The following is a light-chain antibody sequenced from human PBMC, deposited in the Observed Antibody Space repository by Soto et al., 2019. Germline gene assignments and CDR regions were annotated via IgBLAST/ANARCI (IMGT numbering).Light chain of an antibody. J-gene: IGLJ1*01. V-gene: IGLV1-40*01. CDR3: QSYDSSLSGYV. CDR1: GSNIGAGYD. CDR2: ANI. Sequence: QSVLTQPPSVCGAPGQRVTISCTGSGSNIGAGYDVHWYQQLPGTAPKLLIFANINRPSGVPDRFSGSKSGTSASLAITGLRAEDEADYYCQSYDSSLSGYVFGTGTKVTVL.